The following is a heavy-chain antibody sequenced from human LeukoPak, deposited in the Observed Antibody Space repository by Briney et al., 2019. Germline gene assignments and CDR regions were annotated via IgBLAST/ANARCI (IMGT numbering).Heavy chain of an antibody. J-gene: IGHJ3*02. CDR1: GFTFSDYY. Sequence: GGSLRLSCAASGFTFSDYYMSWIRQAPGKGLEWVSYISSSGSTIYYADSVKGRFTISRDNAKNSLYLQMNSLRAEDTAVYYCARLSGYYRRSQLRAAFDIWGQGTMVTVSS. CDR3: ARLSGYYRRSQLRAAFDI. CDR2: ISSSGSTI. V-gene: IGHV3-11*04. D-gene: IGHD3-22*01.